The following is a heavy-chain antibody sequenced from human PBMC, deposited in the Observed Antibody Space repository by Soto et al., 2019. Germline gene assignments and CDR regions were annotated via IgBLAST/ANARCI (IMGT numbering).Heavy chain of an antibody. J-gene: IGHJ4*02. CDR3: ARHPPYGPLDY. CDR1: GDSGGFISSSSYH. V-gene: IGHV4-39*01. Sequence: QLQLQESGPGLVKPSETLSLTCTVSGDSGGFISSSSYHWGWIRQPPGKGLEWVGNIDDSGSTYYNPSLKSRVTISGDTSKDQFSLRLTTVTAADTAVYSGARHPPYGPLDYWGQGTLVTVSS. CDR2: IDDSGST. D-gene: IGHD4-17*01.